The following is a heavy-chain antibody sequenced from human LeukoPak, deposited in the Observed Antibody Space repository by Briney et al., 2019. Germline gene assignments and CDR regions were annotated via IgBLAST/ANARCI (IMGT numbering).Heavy chain of an antibody. J-gene: IGHJ6*02. D-gene: IGHD3-22*01. CDR1: GGTFSSYA. Sequence: ASVKVSCKASGGTFSSYAISWVRQAPGQGPEWMGGIIPIFGTANYAQKFQGRVTITADESTSTAYMELSSLRSEDTAVYYCARCLYYYDSSGYLFGRYYGMDVWGQGTTVTVSS. CDR3: ARCLYYYDSSGYLFGRYYGMDV. CDR2: IIPIFGTA. V-gene: IGHV1-69*13.